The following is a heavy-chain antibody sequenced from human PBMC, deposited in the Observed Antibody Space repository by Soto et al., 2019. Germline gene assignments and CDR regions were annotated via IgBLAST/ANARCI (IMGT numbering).Heavy chain of an antibody. Sequence: HTWTVADGSSRNRSACWIWIRQPPGKGLEWVGYIYYSGSTNYNPSHKSRVTISVDTSKNQFSLKLTSVTATDTAVYYCARHSIYGEFDSWGQGTQVTVSS. D-gene: IGHD2-21*01. J-gene: IGHJ4*02. CDR3: ARHSIYGEFDS. CDR2: IYYSGST. V-gene: IGHV4-61*05. CDR1: DGSSRNRSAC.